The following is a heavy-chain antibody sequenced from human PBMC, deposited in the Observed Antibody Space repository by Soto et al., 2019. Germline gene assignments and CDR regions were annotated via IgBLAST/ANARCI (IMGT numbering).Heavy chain of an antibody. Sequence: QVQLVESGGGVVQPGRSLRLSCAASGFTFSSYAMHWVRQAPGKGLEWVAVISYDGSNKYYADSVKGRFTISRDNSKNTLYLQMNCLRAEDTAVYYCAREAPRGSGYSHFDYWGQGTLVTVSS. J-gene: IGHJ4*02. CDR1: GFTFSSYA. CDR2: ISYDGSNK. D-gene: IGHD3-22*01. CDR3: AREAPRGSGYSHFDY. V-gene: IGHV3-30-3*01.